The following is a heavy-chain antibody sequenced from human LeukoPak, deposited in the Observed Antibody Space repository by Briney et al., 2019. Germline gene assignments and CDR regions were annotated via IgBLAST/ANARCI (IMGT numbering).Heavy chain of an antibody. D-gene: IGHD2/OR15-2a*01. CDR2: IKQDGSEK. V-gene: IGHV3-7*01. CDR3: AREEGVLGYFIY. Sequence: GGSLRLSCAASGFTFSTYGMHWVRQAPGKGLEWVANIKQDGSEKYYVDSVKGRFTISRDNAKNSLYLQMNSLRAEDTAVYYCAREEGVLGYFIYWGQGTLVTVSS. CDR1: GFTFSTYG. J-gene: IGHJ4*02.